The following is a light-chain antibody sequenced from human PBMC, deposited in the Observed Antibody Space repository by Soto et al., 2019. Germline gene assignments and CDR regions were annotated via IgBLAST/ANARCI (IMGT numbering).Light chain of an antibody. CDR3: SSYAGSNIWV. CDR1: SSDLGGYDY. CDR2: EVT. V-gene: IGLV2-8*01. J-gene: IGLJ3*02. Sequence: QSALTQPPSASGSPGQSVTISCTGTSSDLGGYDYVSWYQQHPGKAPKLMIYEVTKRPSGVPDRFSGSKSGNAAFLTVSGLQAEDEAGYYCSSYAGSNIWVFGGGTKLTVL.